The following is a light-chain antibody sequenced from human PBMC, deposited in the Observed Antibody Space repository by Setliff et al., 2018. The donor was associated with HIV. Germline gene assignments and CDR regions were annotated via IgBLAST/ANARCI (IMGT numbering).Light chain of an antibody. CDR3: ASYRSPATYV. Sequence: QSVLTQPASVSGSPGQSITISCIGTSSDVGGYDFVSWYQQRPDKAPKLIIFDVTERPSGVSHRFAGSKSGNTPSLTISGLQTEDEGDYFCASYRSPATYVFGIGTKVTVL. V-gene: IGLV2-14*03. CDR1: SSDVGGYDF. J-gene: IGLJ1*01. CDR2: DVT.